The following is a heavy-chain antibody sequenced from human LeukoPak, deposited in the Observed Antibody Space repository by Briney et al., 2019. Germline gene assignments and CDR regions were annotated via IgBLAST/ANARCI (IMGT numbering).Heavy chain of an antibody. CDR2: ITSSGSTI. J-gene: IGHJ4*02. CDR3: ARGVELNLFDY. D-gene: IGHD6-6*01. Sequence: GGSLRLSCAASGFTFSSYEMNWVRQAPGRGLEWVSYITSSGSTIYYADSVKGRFTISRDNAKNSLYLQMNSLRAEDTAVYYCARGVELNLFDYWGQGTLVTVSS. CDR1: GFTFSSYE. V-gene: IGHV3-48*03.